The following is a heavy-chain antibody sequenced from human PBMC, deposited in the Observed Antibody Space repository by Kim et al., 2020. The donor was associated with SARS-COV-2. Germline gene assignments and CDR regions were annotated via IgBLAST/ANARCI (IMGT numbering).Heavy chain of an antibody. V-gene: IGHV3-23*01. CDR3: ARADGSSYYNYMAV. CDR1: GFRFSDHA. D-gene: IGHD2-2*01. CDR2: ISGSGGKT. Sequence: GGSLRLSCATSGFRFSDHAMTWVRQAPGKGLEWVIGISGSGGKTYYADPVRGRFTISRDKSDNTVYLQMESLRVEDTAVYFCARADGSSYYNYMAVWGTGTTVTVSS. J-gene: IGHJ6*03.